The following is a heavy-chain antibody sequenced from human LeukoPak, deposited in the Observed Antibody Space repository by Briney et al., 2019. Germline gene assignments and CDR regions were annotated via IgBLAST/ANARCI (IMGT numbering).Heavy chain of an antibody. CDR1: GCTFSSYA. CDR3: ARVLRDFWSGYYYYMDV. Sequence: SVKVSCKDSGCTFSSYAISWVRQAPGQGLEWMGGIIPIFGTANYAQKFQGRVTITTDESTSTAYMELSSLRSEDTAVYYCARVLRDFWSGYYYYMDVWGKGTTVTVSS. D-gene: IGHD3-3*01. CDR2: IIPIFGTA. V-gene: IGHV1-69*05. J-gene: IGHJ6*03.